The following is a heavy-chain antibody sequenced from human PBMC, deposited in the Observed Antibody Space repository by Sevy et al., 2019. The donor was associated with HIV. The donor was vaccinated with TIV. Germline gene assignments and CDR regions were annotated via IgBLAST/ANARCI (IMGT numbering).Heavy chain of an antibody. CDR3: AKPLGYCSSTSCYTLFAFDI. CDR1: GFTFSSYA. CDR2: IGGSGGST. J-gene: IGHJ3*02. D-gene: IGHD2-2*02. V-gene: IGHV3-23*01. Sequence: GGSLRLSCAASGFTFSSYAMSWVRQAPGKGLEWVSAIGGSGGSTYYADSVKGRFTISRDNSKNTLYLQMNSLRAEDTAVYYCAKPLGYCSSTSCYTLFAFDIWGQGTMVTVSS.